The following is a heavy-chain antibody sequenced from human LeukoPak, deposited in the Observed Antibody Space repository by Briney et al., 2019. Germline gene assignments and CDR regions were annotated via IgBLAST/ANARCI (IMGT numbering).Heavy chain of an antibody. CDR1: GFTFSSYW. CDR2: IKQDGSEK. CDR3: ARMYSSSWYYMDV. V-gene: IGHV3-7*01. J-gene: IGHJ6*03. D-gene: IGHD6-13*01. Sequence: GGSLRLSCAASGFTFSSYWMSWVRQAPGKGLEWVANIKQDGSEKYYVDSVKGRFTISRDNAKNSLYLQMNSLRAEDTAVYYCARMYSSSWYYMDVWGKGTTVTISS.